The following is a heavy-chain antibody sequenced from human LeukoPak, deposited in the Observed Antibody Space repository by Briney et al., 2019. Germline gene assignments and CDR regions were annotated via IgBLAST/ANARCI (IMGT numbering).Heavy chain of an antibody. CDR2: IYYSGST. J-gene: IGHJ4*02. D-gene: IGHD2-8*01. V-gene: IGHV4-39*07. CDR3: ARDRGRPLMVYG. CDR1: GDSISSGSYY. Sequence: PSETLSLTCSVSGDSISSGSYYWGWIRQPPGKGLEWIGSIYYSGSTYYNPSLKSRVTISVDTSKNQFSLKLSSVTAADTAVYYCARDRGRPLMVYGWGQGTLVTVSS.